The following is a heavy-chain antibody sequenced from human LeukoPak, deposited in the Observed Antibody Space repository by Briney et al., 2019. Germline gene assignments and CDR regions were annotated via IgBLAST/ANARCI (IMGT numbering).Heavy chain of an antibody. CDR1: GGSISSGDYY. CDR2: IYYSGST. J-gene: IGHJ4*02. CDR3: ARAYCSGGSCYGYYFDY. V-gene: IGHV4-30-4*01. D-gene: IGHD2-15*01. Sequence: PSQTLSLTCTVSGGSISSGDYYWSWIRQPPGKGLEWIGYIYYSGSTYYNPSLKSRVTISVDMSKNQFSLKLSSVTAADTAVYYCARAYCSGGSCYGYYFDYWGQGTLVTVSS.